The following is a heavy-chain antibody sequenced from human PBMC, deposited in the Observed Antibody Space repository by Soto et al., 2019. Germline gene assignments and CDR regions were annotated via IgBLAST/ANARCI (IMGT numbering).Heavy chain of an antibody. V-gene: IGHV2-5*02. J-gene: IGHJ4*02. CDR3: AHTMAPRTLDY. Sequence: QITLKEAGPTLVKPTQTLTLTCSFSGFSLITSGVGVGWIRQPPGKALEWLALIYWDDDKGYSTSLKSRLTSNKATFRNQVVLTMTNMDPADSVTYSCAHTMAPRTLDYWGQGTLVTVSS. CDR2: IYWDDDK. CDR1: GFSLITSGVG. D-gene: IGHD1-7*01.